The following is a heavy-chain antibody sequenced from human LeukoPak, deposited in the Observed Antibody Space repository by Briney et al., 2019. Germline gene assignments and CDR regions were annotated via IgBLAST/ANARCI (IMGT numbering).Heavy chain of an antibody. V-gene: IGHV3-48*01. J-gene: IGHJ4*02. CDR1: GFTFSDYT. Sequence: GGSLRPSCAASGFTFSDYTMNWVRQAPGKGLEWLSYITRSSSPIYYADSVKGRFTVSRDNAKNSLYLQMNSLRAEDTAVYYCARDNAGYDYWGQGTLVTVSS. D-gene: IGHD5-12*01. CDR3: ARDNAGYDY. CDR2: ITRSSSPI.